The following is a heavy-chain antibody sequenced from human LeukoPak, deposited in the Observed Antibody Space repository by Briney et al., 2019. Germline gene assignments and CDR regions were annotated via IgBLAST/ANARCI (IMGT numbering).Heavy chain of an antibody. CDR3: ARGQIVVVVAGPCYYYYMDV. V-gene: IGHV4-34*01. D-gene: IGHD2-15*01. CDR2: INHSGST. Sequence: PSETLSLTCAVYGGSLSGYYWSWIRQPPGKGLEWIGEINHSGSTNYNPSLKSRVTISVDTSKNQFSLKLSSVTAADTAVYYCARGQIVVVVAGPCYYYYMDVWGKGTTVTVSS. CDR1: GGSLSGYY. J-gene: IGHJ6*03.